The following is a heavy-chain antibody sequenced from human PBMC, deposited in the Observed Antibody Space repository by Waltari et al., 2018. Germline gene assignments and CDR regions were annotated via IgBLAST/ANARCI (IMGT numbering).Heavy chain of an antibody. V-gene: IGHV4-4*02. CDR1: GGSISSSNW. CDR3: ARDDDWFDP. J-gene: IGHJ5*02. CDR2: IYHSGST. Sequence: QVQLQESGPGLVKHSGTLSLTCAVSGGSISSSNWWSWVRQPPGKGLEWSGEIYHSGSTNSNPSLRNRVTISVDNSKNQFSRKLSSVTAADTAVYYCARDDDWFDPWGQGTLVTVSS.